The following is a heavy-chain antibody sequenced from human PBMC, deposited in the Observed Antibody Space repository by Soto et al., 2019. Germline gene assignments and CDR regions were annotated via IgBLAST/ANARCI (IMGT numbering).Heavy chain of an antibody. CDR3: ARDKRAVRGVIITFPIYYFDY. Sequence: GGSLRLSCAASGFTFSSYAMHWVRQAPGKGLEWVAVISYDGSNKYYADSVKGRFTISRDNSKNTLYLQMNSLRAEDTAVYYCARDKRAVRGVIITFPIYYFDYWGQGTLVTVSS. V-gene: IGHV3-30-3*01. J-gene: IGHJ4*02. CDR1: GFTFSSYA. CDR2: ISYDGSNK. D-gene: IGHD3-10*01.